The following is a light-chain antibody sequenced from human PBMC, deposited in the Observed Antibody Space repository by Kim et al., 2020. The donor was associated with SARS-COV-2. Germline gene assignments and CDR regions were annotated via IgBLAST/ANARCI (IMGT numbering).Light chain of an antibody. CDR1: QSVGSN. CDR3: QQYNKWPPRLT. CDR2: GAS. Sequence: EIVMTQSPATLSVSPGERATLSCRASQSVGSNLAWYQQKPGQAPRLLIYGASTRATGIPARFSGSGSGTEFTFTINSLQSEDFAVYYCQQYNKWPPRLTFGGGTKLEI. V-gene: IGKV3-15*01. J-gene: IGKJ4*01.